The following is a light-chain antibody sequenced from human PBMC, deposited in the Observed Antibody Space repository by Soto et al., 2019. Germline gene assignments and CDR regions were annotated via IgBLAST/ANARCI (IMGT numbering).Light chain of an antibody. V-gene: IGLV2-14*01. Sequence: QSALTQPASVSGSFGQSITISCTGTGSDVGGYNYVSWYQQHPGKAPKVMIYEVSIRPSGVSTRFSGSKSGNTASLSISGLQAVDEAEYYCSSYRSTNTVVFGGGTKLTVL. CDR2: EVS. J-gene: IGLJ3*02. CDR3: SSYRSTNTVV. CDR1: GSDVGGYNY.